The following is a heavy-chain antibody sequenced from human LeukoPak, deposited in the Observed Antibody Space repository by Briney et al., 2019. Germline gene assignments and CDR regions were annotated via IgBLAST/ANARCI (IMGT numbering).Heavy chain of an antibody. V-gene: IGHV4-34*01. CDR2: ISHSGST. J-gene: IGHJ4*02. CDR3: ARSVAALFDY. CDR1: GGSFSGYY. Sequence: SETLSLTCAVYGGSFSGYYWSWIRQPPGKGLGWIGEISHSGSTNYNPSLKSRVTISVDTSKNQFSLKLSSVTAADTAVYYCARSVAALFDYWGQGTLVTVSS. D-gene: IGHD6-19*01.